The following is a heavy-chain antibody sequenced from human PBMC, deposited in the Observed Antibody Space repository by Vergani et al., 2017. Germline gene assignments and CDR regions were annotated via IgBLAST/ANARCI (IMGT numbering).Heavy chain of an antibody. CDR3: ARDGGGLFRIAASDY. D-gene: IGHD6-6*01. Sequence: EVQLVESGGGLVKPGGSLRLSCAASGFTFSSYSMNWVRQAPGKGLEWVSSISSSSSYIYYADSVKGRFTISRDNAKNSLYLQMNSLRAEDTAVYYCARDGGGLFRIAASDYWGQGTLVTVSS. CDR1: GFTFSSYS. V-gene: IGHV3-21*01. J-gene: IGHJ4*02. CDR2: ISSSSSYI.